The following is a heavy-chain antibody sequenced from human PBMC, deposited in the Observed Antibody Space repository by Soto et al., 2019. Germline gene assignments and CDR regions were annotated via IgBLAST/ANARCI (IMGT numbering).Heavy chain of an antibody. CDR1: GFSFSSSW. D-gene: IGHD2-8*01. CDR3: VTGWSEY. V-gene: IGHV3-74*01. Sequence: EVQLVESGGGLVRPGGSLRLSCVASGFSFSSSWMHWVRQAPGKGLVWVSRVNSDGSYINYADSVKGRFTTSRDNAKNMLYLQMHSLRVEDTALYYCVTGWSEYWGQGTLVTVSS. CDR2: VNSDGSYI. J-gene: IGHJ4*02.